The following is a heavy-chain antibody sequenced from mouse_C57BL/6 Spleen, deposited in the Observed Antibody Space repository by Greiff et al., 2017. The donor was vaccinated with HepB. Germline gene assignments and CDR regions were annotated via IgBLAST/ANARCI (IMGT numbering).Heavy chain of an antibody. V-gene: IGHV1-80*01. D-gene: IGHD1-1*01. J-gene: IGHJ4*01. CDR1: GYAFSSYW. Sequence: VQLQQSGAELVKPGASVKISCKASGYAFSSYWMNWVKQRPGKGLEWIGQIYPGDGDTNYNGKFKGKATLTADKSSSTAYMQLRSLTSEDSAVYFCARVATTVVAPYAMDYWGQGTSVTVSS. CDR3: ARVATTVVAPYAMDY. CDR2: IYPGDGDT.